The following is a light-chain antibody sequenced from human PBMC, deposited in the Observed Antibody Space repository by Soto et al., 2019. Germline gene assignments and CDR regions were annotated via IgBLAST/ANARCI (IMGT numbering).Light chain of an antibody. V-gene: IGLV2-14*03. Sequence: QSALTQPASVSGSPGQSITVSCTGTSSDVGGYNSVSWYQQHPGKPPNLIIYEVSNRPSGVSDRFSGSKSGNTASLTISGLQAEDEADYYCSSYTSTSSYVFATGTKVTVL. CDR2: EVS. CDR1: SSDVGGYNS. CDR3: SSYTSTSSYV. J-gene: IGLJ1*01.